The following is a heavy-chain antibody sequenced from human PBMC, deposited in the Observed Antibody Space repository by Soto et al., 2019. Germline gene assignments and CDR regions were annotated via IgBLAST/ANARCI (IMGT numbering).Heavy chain of an antibody. J-gene: IGHJ5*02. Sequence: ASVKVSCKASGGTFSSYAISWVRQAPGQGLEWMGGIIPIFGTANYAQKFQGRVTITADESTSTAYMELSSLRSEDTAVYYCAGAGPAQSYHWFDPWGQGTLVTVSS. D-gene: IGHD3-10*01. CDR3: AGAGPAQSYHWFDP. CDR1: GGTFSSYA. V-gene: IGHV1-69*13. CDR2: IIPIFGTA.